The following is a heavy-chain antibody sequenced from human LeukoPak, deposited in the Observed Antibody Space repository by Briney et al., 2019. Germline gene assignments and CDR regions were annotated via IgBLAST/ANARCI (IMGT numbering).Heavy chain of an antibody. V-gene: IGHV1-18*01. D-gene: IGHD6-13*01. CDR2: ISAYNGNT. J-gene: IGHJ6*03. Sequence: ASVKVSRKASGYTFTSYGISWVRQAPGQGLEWMGWISAYNGNTDYAQKLQGRVTMTTDTSTSTAYMELRSLRSDDTAVYYCARGFPGVKPIAAAGTFSYYYMDVWGKGTTVTVSS. CDR1: GYTFTSYG. CDR3: ARGFPGVKPIAAAGTFSYYYMDV.